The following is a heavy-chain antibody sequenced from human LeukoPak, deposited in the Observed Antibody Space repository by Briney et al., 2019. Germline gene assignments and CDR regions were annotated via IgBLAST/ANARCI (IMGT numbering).Heavy chain of an antibody. Sequence: GGSLRLSCAASGFTFSDYYMSWIRQAPGKGLEWLSYISDLSNNRYYADTVKGRFIISRDDAKNSVYLQMSSLRAEDTAVYYCARFGTSGYSGDHWGQGTLVTVSS. J-gene: IGHJ4*02. CDR3: ARFGTSGYSGDH. CDR2: ISDLSNNR. CDR1: GFTFSDYY. D-gene: IGHD3-22*01. V-gene: IGHV3-11*04.